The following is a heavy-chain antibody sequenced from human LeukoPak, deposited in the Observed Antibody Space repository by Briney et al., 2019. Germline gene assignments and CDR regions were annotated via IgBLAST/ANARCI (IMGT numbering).Heavy chain of an antibody. CDR1: GYTFTSYG. CDR3: ARPLTTVVTNDAFDI. V-gene: IGHV1-18*01. D-gene: IGHD4-23*01. CDR2: ISAYNGNT. Sequence: ASVKVSCKASGYTFTSYGISWVRQAPGQGLEWMGWISAYNGNTNYAQKLQGRVTMTTDTSTSTAYMELRSLRSDDTAVYYCARPLTTVVTNDAFDIWGQGTMVTVSS. J-gene: IGHJ3*02.